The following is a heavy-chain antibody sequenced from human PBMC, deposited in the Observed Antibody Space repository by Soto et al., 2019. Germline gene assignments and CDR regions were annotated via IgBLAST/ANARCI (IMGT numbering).Heavy chain of an antibody. CDR2: IYYSGST. D-gene: IGHD4-17*01. V-gene: IGHV4-31*03. CDR3: ARDDYGYYYYGMDV. Sequence: KPSETLSLTCTVSGGSISSGGYYWSWIRQHPGKGLEWIGYIYYSGSTYYNPSLKSRVTISVDTSKNQFSLKLSSVTAADTAVYYCARDDYGYYYYGMDVWGQGTTVTVSS. CDR1: GGSISSGGYY. J-gene: IGHJ6*02.